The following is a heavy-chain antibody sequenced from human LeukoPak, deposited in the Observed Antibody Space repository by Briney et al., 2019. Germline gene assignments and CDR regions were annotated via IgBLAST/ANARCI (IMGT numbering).Heavy chain of an antibody. J-gene: IGHJ4*02. CDR3: AGAYYYDSSGYF. V-gene: IGHV4-4*02. D-gene: IGHD3-22*01. CDR2: IYHSGST. CDR1: GGSISSSNW. Sequence: SETLSLTCAVSGGSISSSNWWSWVRQPPGKGLEWIEEIYHSGSTNYNPSLKSRVTISVDKSKNQFSLKLSSVTAADTAVYYCAGAYYYDSSGYFWGQGTLVTVSS.